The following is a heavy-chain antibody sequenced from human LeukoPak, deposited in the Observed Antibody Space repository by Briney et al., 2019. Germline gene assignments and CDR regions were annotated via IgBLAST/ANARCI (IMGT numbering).Heavy chain of an antibody. Sequence: SETLSLTCTVSGASMSNSFWSWIRQPAGKGLEWIGRIYSSGRTNYNPSLKSRVTLSIDTSNNRFSLKLTSATAADTALYYCARAPAGCGGTCSFDYWGQGTLVTVSS. CDR2: IYSSGRT. CDR3: ARAPAGCGGTCSFDY. J-gene: IGHJ4*02. V-gene: IGHV4-4*07. D-gene: IGHD2-15*01. CDR1: GASMSNSF.